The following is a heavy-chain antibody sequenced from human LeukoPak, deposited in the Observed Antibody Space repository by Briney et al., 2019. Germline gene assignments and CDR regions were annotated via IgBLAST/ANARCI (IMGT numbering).Heavy chain of an antibody. CDR2: ISSSGSTI. CDR1: GFTFRSYE. D-gene: IGHD2-15*01. CDR3: ARDHVVDGLVFDY. V-gene: IGHV3-48*03. J-gene: IGHJ4*02. Sequence: GGSLRLSCAASGFTFRSYEMNWVRQAPGKGLEWLSYISSSGSTIYYADSVKGRFSISRDNAKDSLYLQMNSLRAEDTAVYYCARDHVVDGLVFDYWGQGALVTVSS.